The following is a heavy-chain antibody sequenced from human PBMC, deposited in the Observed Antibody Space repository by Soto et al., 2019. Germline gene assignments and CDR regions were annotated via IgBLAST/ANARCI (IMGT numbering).Heavy chain of an antibody. V-gene: IGHV1-69*01. CDR1: GGTFSSYA. J-gene: IGHJ6*02. CDR2: IIPIFGTA. Sequence: QVQLVQSGAEVKKPGSSVKVFCKASGGTFSSYAISWVRQAPGQGLEWMGGIIPIFGTANYAQKFQGRVTITADESTSTAYMELSSLRSEDTAVYYCARDTHDYGDEYYYYYGMDVWGQGTTVTVSS. D-gene: IGHD4-17*01. CDR3: ARDTHDYGDEYYYYYGMDV.